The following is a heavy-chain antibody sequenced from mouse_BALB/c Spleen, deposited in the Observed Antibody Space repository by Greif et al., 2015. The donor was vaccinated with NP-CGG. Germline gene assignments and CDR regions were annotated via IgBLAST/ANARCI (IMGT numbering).Heavy chain of an antibody. CDR3: ARQVTTGY. D-gene: IGHD2-2*01. V-gene: IGHV1-9*01. CDR1: GYTFSSYW. CDR2: ILPGSGST. J-gene: IGHJ2*01. Sequence: QVQLQQSGAELMKPGASVKISCKATGYTFSSYWIEWVKQRPGHGLEWIGEILPGSGSTNYNEKFKGKATFTADTPSNTAYMQLSSLTSEDSAVYYCARQVTTGYWGQGTTLTVSS.